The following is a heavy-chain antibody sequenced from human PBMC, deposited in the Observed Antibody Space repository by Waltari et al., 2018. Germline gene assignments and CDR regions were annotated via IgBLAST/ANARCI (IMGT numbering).Heavy chain of an antibody. CDR2: INHSGST. CDR1: GGSFSGYY. V-gene: IGHV4-34*01. CDR3: ARGRIRGSLKYYDFWSGYYFDY. Sequence: QVQLQQWGAGLLKPSETLSLTCAVYGGSFSGYYWSWIRQPPGKGLEWIGEINHSGSTNYNPSLKSRVTISVDTSKNQFSLKLSSVTAADTAVYYCARGRIRGSLKYYDFWSGYYFDYWGQGTLVTVSS. D-gene: IGHD3-3*01. J-gene: IGHJ4*02.